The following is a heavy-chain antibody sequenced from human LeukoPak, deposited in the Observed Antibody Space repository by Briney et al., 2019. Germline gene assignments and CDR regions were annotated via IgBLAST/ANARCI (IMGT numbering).Heavy chain of an antibody. Sequence: SGTLSLTCTVSGYSISSGYYWGWIRQPPGKGLEWIGSIYHSESTYYNPSLKSRVTISVDTSKDQFSLKLSSVTAADTAVYYCAREHPKGPAADVYFDYWGQGTLVTVSS. CDR3: AREHPKGPAADVYFDY. J-gene: IGHJ4*02. V-gene: IGHV4-38-2*02. CDR2: IYHSEST. D-gene: IGHD2-2*01. CDR1: GYSISSGYY.